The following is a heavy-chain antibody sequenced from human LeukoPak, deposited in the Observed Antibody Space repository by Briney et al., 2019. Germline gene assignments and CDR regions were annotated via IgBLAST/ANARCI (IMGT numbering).Heavy chain of an antibody. V-gene: IGHV1-2*06. D-gene: IGHD3-10*01. CDR1: GYTFTGYY. Sequence: GASVKVSCKASGYTFTGYYMHWVRQAPGQGLEWMGRINPNSGGTNYAQKFQGRVTMTRDTSISTAYMELSRLRSDDTAVYYCARSSGLYYYMDVWGKGTTVTVSS. J-gene: IGHJ6*03. CDR2: INPNSGGT. CDR3: ARSSGLYYYMDV.